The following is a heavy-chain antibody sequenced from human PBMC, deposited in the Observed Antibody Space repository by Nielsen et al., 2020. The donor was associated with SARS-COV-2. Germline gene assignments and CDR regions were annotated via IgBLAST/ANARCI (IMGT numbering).Heavy chain of an antibody. CDR2: INGDGGDK. Sequence: GESLKISCEVSGFTFSDYRMTWVRQAPGKGLEWVASINGDGGDKYYVDSVKGRFTISRDNAKNTLWLEMNSLRVDDTAVYYCVGDTGGRWGELWGQGTLVTVSS. J-gene: IGHJ4*02. CDR1: GFTFSDYR. V-gene: IGHV3-7*01. D-gene: IGHD2-15*01. CDR3: VGDTGGRWGEL.